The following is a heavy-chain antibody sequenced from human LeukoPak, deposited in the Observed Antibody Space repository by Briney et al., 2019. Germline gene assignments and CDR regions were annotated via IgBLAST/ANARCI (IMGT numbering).Heavy chain of an antibody. CDR2: IRSSGSTI. Sequence: GGSLRLSCAASGFTFSSYEMNWVRRAPGKGLEWVSYIRSSGSTIYYADSVKGRFTISRDNAKNSLYLQMNSLRAEDTAVYYCARDLAPRPTTNFDYWGQGTLVTVSS. J-gene: IGHJ4*02. D-gene: IGHD1-26*01. V-gene: IGHV3-48*03. CDR3: ARDLAPRPTTNFDY. CDR1: GFTFSSYE.